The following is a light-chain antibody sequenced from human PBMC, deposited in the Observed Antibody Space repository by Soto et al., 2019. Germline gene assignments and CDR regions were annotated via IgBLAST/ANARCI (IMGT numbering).Light chain of an antibody. Sequence: EIVMTQSPATLSVSPGERATLSCRASQSVSSNLAWYQQKPGQAPRLLIYGASPRATGIPARFSGSGSGTEVTLTISSLQSEDFAVYYCQQYKNWPPISFGQGTRLEIK. J-gene: IGKJ5*01. CDR3: QQYKNWPPIS. V-gene: IGKV3-15*01. CDR1: QSVSSN. CDR2: GAS.